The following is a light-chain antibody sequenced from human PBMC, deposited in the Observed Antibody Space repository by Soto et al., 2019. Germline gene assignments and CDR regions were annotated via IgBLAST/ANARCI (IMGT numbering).Light chain of an antibody. CDR3: HQFGSSPPKYT. CDR2: GAS. V-gene: IGKV3-20*01. Sequence: EIVLTQSPGTLSLSPGERATLSCRASQSVATNYLAWYQQKPGQAPRLLIYGASSRATGIPDRFSGSGFATDFTLTISRLEPEDFALYYCHQFGSSPPKYTFGQGTKLEIK. J-gene: IGKJ2*01. CDR1: QSVATNY.